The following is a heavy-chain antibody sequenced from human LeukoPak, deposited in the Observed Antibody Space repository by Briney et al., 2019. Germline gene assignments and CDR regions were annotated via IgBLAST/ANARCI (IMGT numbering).Heavy chain of an antibody. CDR1: GYTFTGYY. V-gene: IGHV1-2*02. D-gene: IGHD5-18*01. CDR3: AVRGRYSYGYFFWYYFDY. J-gene: IGHJ4*02. Sequence: GASVKVSCKASGYTFTGYYMHWVRQAPGQGLEWMGWINPNSGGTNYAQKFQGRVTMTRDTSISTAYMELSRLRSDDTAVYYCAVRGRYSYGYFFWYYFDYWSQGTLVTVSS. CDR2: INPNSGGT.